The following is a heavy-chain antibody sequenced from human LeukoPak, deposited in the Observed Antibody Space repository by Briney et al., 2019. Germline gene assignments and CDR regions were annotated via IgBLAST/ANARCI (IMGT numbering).Heavy chain of an antibody. J-gene: IGHJ3*02. D-gene: IGHD6-6*01. CDR2: ISAYNGNT. CDR3: ARDRWSSSSSEGAFDI. Sequence: AASVKVSCKASGYTFTNYGISWVRQAPGQGLDWMGWISAYNGNTVYAQELQGRVTMTTDTSTTIAYMELRSLRSDGTAVYYCARDRWSSSSSEGAFDIWGQGTMVTVSS. CDR1: GYTFTNYG. V-gene: IGHV1-18*01.